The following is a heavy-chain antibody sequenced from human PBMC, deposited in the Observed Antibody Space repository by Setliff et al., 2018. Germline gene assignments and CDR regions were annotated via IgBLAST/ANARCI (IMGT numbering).Heavy chain of an antibody. J-gene: IGHJ5*02. CDR1: GLIFGNYA. CDR3: ARDFSTGSSS. CDR2: ISPSSSHI. Sequence: GSLRLSCAASGLIFGNYAMNWVRQAPGKGLEWVSSISPSSSHIYYADSVKGRFTISRDNANNLLYLHMSSLRAEDTAVYYCARDFSTGSSSWGQGTLVTVSS. D-gene: IGHD2-8*02. V-gene: IGHV3-21*04.